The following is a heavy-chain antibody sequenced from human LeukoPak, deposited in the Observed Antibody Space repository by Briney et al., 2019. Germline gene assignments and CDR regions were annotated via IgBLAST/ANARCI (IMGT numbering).Heavy chain of an antibody. CDR2: IYYSGST. J-gene: IGHJ4*02. D-gene: IGHD3-10*01. CDR1: GGSISSYY. CDR3: ARLGYYGSGSYPDY. Sequence: SETLSLTCTVSGGSISSYYWSWIRQPPGKGLEWIGYIYYSGSTNYNPSLKSRVTISVDTSKNQFSLRLSSVTAADTAVYYCARLGYYGSGSYPDYWGQGTLVTVSS. V-gene: IGHV4-59*01.